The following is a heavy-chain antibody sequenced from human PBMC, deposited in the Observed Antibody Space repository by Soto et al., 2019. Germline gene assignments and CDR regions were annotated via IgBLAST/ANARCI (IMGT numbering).Heavy chain of an antibody. D-gene: IGHD2-2*01. CDR2: ISGSGNYI. V-gene: IGHV3-23*01. J-gene: IGHJ6*02. Sequence: EVQLLESGGGLVQPGGSLRLSCAASGFTFSSYAMTWVRQAPGKGLEWVSVISGSGNYIYYTDSVKGRYTISRDNSKNTLYLQMNSLRAEDTAIYYCAKPTPNTSYRRDCYYGMDVWGQGTTVTVSS. CDR1: GFTFSSYA. CDR3: AKPTPNTSYRRDCYYGMDV.